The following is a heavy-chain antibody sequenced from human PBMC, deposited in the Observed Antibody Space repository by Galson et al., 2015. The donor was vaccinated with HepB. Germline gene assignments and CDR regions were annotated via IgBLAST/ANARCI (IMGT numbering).Heavy chain of an antibody. J-gene: IGHJ4*02. D-gene: IGHD2-2*01. CDR3: ARDRQYQLLPDY. V-gene: IGHV3-30*04. CDR2: ISYDGSNK. Sequence: SLRLSCAASGFTFSSYAMHWVRQAPGKGLEWVAVISYDGSNKYYADSVKGRFTISRDNSKNTLYLQMNSLRAEDTAVYYCARDRQYQLLPDYWGQGTLVTVSS. CDR1: GFTFSSYA.